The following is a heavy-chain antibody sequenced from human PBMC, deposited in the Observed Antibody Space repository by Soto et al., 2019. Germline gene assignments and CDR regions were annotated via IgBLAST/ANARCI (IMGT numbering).Heavy chain of an antibody. CDR1: GYSFASYW. V-gene: IGHV5-51*01. Sequence: PGDALKISYQVSGYSFASYWIGWLRQMPGKDLEWIGIIYPGDSDTRYSPSFQGQVTISADKSLRTAYLQWTSLKASDTALYYCARTRSFTLGFYYDGMDVWGQGTTVTVSS. D-gene: IGHD6-6*01. CDR3: ARTRSFTLGFYYDGMDV. CDR2: IYPGDSDT. J-gene: IGHJ6*02.